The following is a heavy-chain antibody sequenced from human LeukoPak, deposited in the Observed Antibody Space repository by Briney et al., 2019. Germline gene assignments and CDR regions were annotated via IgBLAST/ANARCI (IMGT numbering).Heavy chain of an antibody. CDR3: ARASGSYGGYFDY. D-gene: IGHD4-23*01. CDR2: INPNSGGT. CDR1: GYTFTGYY. Sequence: ASVKVSCKASGYTFTGYYMHWVRQAPGQGLEWMGWINPNSGGTNYAQKFQGRVTMTRDTSISTAYMELSRLRSDDTAVYYCARASGSYGGYFDYWGQGTPVTVSS. J-gene: IGHJ4*02. V-gene: IGHV1-2*02.